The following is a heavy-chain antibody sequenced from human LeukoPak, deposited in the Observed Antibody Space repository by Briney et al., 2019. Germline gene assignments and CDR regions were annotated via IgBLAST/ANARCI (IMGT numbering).Heavy chain of an antibody. CDR3: ARVEEMATFFDY. Sequence: PSETLSLTCTVSGGSISSSSYYWGWIRQPPGKGLEWIGSIYYSGSTYYNPSLKSRVTISVDTSKNQFSLKLSSVTAADTAVYYCARVEEMATFFDYWGQGTLVTVSS. J-gene: IGHJ4*02. D-gene: IGHD5-24*01. CDR2: IYYSGST. V-gene: IGHV4-39*07. CDR1: GGSISSSSYY.